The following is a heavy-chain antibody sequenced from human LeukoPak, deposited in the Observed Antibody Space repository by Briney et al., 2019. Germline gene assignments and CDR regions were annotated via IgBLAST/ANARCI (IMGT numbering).Heavy chain of an antibody. CDR3: AKGVRVAGVYYFDY. CDR1: GFTFSSYA. CDR2: ISGSGGST. J-gene: IGHJ4*02. V-gene: IGHV3-23*01. D-gene: IGHD6-19*01. Sequence: PGGPLRLSCAASGFTFSSYAMSWVRQAPGKGLEWVSAISGSGGSTYYADSVKGRFTISRDNSKNTLYLQMNSLRAEDTAVYYCAKGVRVAGVYYFDYWGQGTLVTVSS.